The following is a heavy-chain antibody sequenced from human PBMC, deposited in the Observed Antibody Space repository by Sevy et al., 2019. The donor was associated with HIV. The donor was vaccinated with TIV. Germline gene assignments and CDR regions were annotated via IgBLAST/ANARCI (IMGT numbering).Heavy chain of an antibody. J-gene: IGHJ4*02. Sequence: ASVKVSCKVPRYTLSEVSMHWVRQAPGKGLEWMGGFVPEDGEIVYAQKFQGRVTVAEDTLTDTAYLDVTNLRSEDTATYFCVIGDTPRLTGSGTRLKDQSQNYFEFWGQGTLVTVSS. CDR2: FVPEDGEI. CDR1: RYTLSEVS. V-gene: IGHV1-24*01. CDR3: VIGDTPRLTGSGTRLKDQSQNYFEF. D-gene: IGHD3-16*02.